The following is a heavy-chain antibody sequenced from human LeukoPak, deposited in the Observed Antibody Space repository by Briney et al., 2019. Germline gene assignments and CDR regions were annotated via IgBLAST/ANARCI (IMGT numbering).Heavy chain of an antibody. D-gene: IGHD2-2*02. CDR3: ARDRVGGHCSSTSCYNPPFGFDP. V-gene: IGHV3-21*01. CDR2: ISSSSSYI. Sequence: GGSLRLSCAASGFTFSSYSMSWVRQAPGKGLEWVSSISSSSSYIYYADSVKGRFTISRDNAKNSLYLQMNSLRAEDTAVYYCARDRVGGHCSSTSCYNPPFGFDPWGQGTLVTVSS. CDR1: GFTFSSYS. J-gene: IGHJ5*02.